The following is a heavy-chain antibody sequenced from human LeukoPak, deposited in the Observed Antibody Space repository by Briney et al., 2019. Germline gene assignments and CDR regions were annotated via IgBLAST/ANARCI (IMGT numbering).Heavy chain of an antibody. CDR3: ARSGNLGY. D-gene: IGHD3-10*01. Sequence: SETLSLTCTVSGGSISPYYWSWIRQPPGKGLEWIGYIYYSGSTNYNPSLKSRVTISVDTSKNQFSLKLSSVTAADTAVYYCARSGNLGYWGQGTLVTVSS. CDR2: IYYSGST. V-gene: IGHV4-59*01. CDR1: GGSISPYY. J-gene: IGHJ4*02.